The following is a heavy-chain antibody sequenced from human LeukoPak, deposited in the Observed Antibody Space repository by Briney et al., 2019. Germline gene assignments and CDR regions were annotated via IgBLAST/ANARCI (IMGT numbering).Heavy chain of an antibody. CDR3: ARDKRASLGFDP. CDR2: IWYGGSNK. J-gene: IGHJ5*02. V-gene: IGHV3-33*01. D-gene: IGHD6-25*01. Sequence: GKSLRLSCAASGFTFSSYGMHWVRQAPGKGLEWVAVIWYGGSNKYYADSVKGRFTISRDNSKNTLYLQMNSLRAEDTAVYYCARDKRASLGFDPWGQGTLVTVSS. CDR1: GFTFSSYG.